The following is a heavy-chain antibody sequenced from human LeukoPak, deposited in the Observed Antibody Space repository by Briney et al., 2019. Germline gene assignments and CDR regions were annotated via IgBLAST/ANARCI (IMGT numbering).Heavy chain of an antibody. J-gene: IGHJ4*02. CDR2: IYWDDDK. Sequence: SGPTLVNPTQTLTLTCTFSGFSLSTSGVGVGWIRQPPGKALEWLALIYWDDDKRYSPSLKSRLTITKDTSKNQVVLTMTSMDPVDTATYYCAHRLWTTGYYSEYYFDYWGQGTLVTVSS. D-gene: IGHD3-22*01. CDR1: GFSLSTSGVG. V-gene: IGHV2-5*02. CDR3: AHRLWTTGYYSEYYFDY.